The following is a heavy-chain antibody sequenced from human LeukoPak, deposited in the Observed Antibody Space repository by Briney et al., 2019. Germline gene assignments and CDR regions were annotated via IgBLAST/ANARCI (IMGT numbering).Heavy chain of an antibody. J-gene: IGHJ4*02. Sequence: GGSLRLSCVASGFTFTSFYMSWARQAPGKGLEWVANINLDGSEQYYVDSVKGRFTISRDNAKNSLHLQMNSLWAEDTAVYYCAREVAVGIGAYNFWGQGTLVTVSS. CDR2: INLDGSEQ. CDR3: AREVAVGIGAYNF. CDR1: GFTFTSFY. V-gene: IGHV3-7*01. D-gene: IGHD6-13*01.